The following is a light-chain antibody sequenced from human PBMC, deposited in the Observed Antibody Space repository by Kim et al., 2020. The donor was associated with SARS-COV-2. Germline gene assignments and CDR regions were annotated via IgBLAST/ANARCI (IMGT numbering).Light chain of an antibody. V-gene: IGLV3-1*01. Sequence: SYELTQPPSVSVSPGQTASITCSGDKLGDKYACWYQQKPGQSPVLVIYQDSKRPSGIPERFSGSNSGNTATLTISGTQAMDEADYYCQAGTAALQVFGGGTQLTVL. CDR2: QDS. CDR3: QAGTAALQV. CDR1: KLGDKY. J-gene: IGLJ2*01.